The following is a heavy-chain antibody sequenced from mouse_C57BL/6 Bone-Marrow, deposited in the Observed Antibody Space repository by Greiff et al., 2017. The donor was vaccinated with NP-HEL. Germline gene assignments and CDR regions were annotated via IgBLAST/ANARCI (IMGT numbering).Heavy chain of an antibody. J-gene: IGHJ2*01. CDR3: ARVNWDDFDY. CDR2: ISDGGSYT. V-gene: IGHV5-4*03. D-gene: IGHD4-1*02. Sequence: EVKVVESGGGLVKPGGSLKLSCAASGFTFSSYAMSWVRQTPEKRLEWVATISDGGSYTYYPDNVKGRFTISRDNAKNNLYLQMSHLKSEDTAMYYCARVNWDDFDYWGQGTTLTVSS. CDR1: GFTFSSYA.